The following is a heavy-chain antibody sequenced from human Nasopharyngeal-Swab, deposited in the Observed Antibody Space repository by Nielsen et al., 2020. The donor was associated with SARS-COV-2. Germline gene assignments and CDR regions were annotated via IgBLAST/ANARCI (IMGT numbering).Heavy chain of an antibody. CDR2: ISPGGSFI. V-gene: IGHV3-21*05. CDR1: GFRFDSYA. Sequence: GESLKISCAASGFRFDSYAMSWVRQAPGKGLEWVSYISPGGSFIYYADSVKGRFTISSDNAGTSLSLQMNSLRAEDTAVYYCARFSNKGNRYWFFDLWGRGTLVTVSS. J-gene: IGHJ2*01. CDR3: ARFSNKGNRYWFFDL. D-gene: IGHD1-14*01.